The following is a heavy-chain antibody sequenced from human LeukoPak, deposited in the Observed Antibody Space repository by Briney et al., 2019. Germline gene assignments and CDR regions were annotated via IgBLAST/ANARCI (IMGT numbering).Heavy chain of an antibody. J-gene: IGHJ5*02. CDR3: ARAMWAAAATRTTNWFDP. D-gene: IGHD6-13*01. V-gene: IGHV1-18*01. CDR2: ISAYNGNT. CDR1: GYTFTSYG. Sequence: ASVKVSCKASGYTFTSYGISWVRQAPGQGLEWMGWISAYNGNTNYAQKLQGRVTMTTDTSTSTAYMELRSLRSDDTAVYYCARAMWAAAATRTTNWFDPWGQGTLVTVSS.